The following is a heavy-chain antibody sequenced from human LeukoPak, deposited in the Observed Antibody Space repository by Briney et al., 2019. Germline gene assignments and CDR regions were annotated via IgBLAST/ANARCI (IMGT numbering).Heavy chain of an antibody. CDR1: GFTFSSYS. J-gene: IGHJ4*02. CDR2: ISSSSSYI. Sequence: GGSLRLSCAASGFTFSSYSMNWVRQAPGKGLEWVSSISSSSSYIYYADSVKGRFTISRDNSKNTLYLQMNSLRAEDTAVYYCAKGHLKMSYPDYYFDYWGQGTLVTVSS. V-gene: IGHV3-21*01. CDR3: AKGHLKMSYPDYYFDY. D-gene: IGHD1-26*01.